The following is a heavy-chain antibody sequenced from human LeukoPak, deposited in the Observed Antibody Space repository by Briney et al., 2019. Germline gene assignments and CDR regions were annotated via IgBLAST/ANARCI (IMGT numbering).Heavy chain of an antibody. V-gene: IGHV1-46*01. Sequence: ASVKVSCKASGYTVTSYYMHWVRQAPGQGLEWMAILNPSGGSSNYAQKFQGRATLTRATSTGTVYMELSSLRSEDTAVYYCASVYKHGMDVWGQGATVIVSS. CDR3: ASVYKHGMDV. D-gene: IGHD5-24*01. CDR2: LNPSGGSS. J-gene: IGHJ6*02. CDR1: GYTVTSYY.